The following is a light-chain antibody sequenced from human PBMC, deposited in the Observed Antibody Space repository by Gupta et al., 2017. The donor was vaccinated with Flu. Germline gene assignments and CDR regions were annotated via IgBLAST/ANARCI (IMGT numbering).Light chain of an antibody. J-gene: IGKJ4*01. Sequence: ETVMTQSPATLSVSPGERATLSCRASQSVSSNLAWYQQKPGQAPRLLIYGASTRATGIPARFSGSGSGTEFTLTISSLQSEDFAIYYCQQYNNWPPGTFGGGTTVEIK. CDR2: GAS. CDR3: QQYNNWPPGT. CDR1: QSVSSN. V-gene: IGKV3-15*01.